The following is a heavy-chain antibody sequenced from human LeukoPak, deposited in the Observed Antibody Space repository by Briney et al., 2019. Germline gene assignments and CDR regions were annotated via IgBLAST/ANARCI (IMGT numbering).Heavy chain of an antibody. D-gene: IGHD2/OR15-2a*01. J-gene: IGHJ2*01. CDR3: ARVTRTTEHWYFDL. V-gene: IGHV3-21*01. Sequence: GGSLRLSCAASGFTFSSYAMQWVRQAPGKGLQWVSSISTSSSYIYYSDSVKGRFTISRDNAKNSLYLQMNSLRAEDTAVYYCARVTRTTEHWYFDLWGRGTLVTVSS. CDR1: GFTFSSYA. CDR2: ISTSSSYI.